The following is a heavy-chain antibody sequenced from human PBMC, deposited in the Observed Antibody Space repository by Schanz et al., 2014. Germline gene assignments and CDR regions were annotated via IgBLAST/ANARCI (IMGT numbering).Heavy chain of an antibody. CDR2: ISAYNGNT. CDR1: GYTFSDYG. Sequence: QVQLVQSGDEVKKPGASVKVSCKTSGYTFSDYGITWVRQAPGQGLEWMGWISAYNGNTNYAQKHQGRVTITTDASTSTTYMELRSLRADDAAVYYCARGGYSSGWYDRDIAHFDYWGQGTMVTVSS. J-gene: IGHJ4*02. D-gene: IGHD6-19*01. CDR3: ARGGYSSGWYDRDIAHFDY. V-gene: IGHV1-18*01.